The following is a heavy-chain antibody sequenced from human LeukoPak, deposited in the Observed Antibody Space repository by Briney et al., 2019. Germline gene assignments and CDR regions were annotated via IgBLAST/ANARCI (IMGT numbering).Heavy chain of an antibody. CDR3: AKGGEMGTIRGYFDY. CDR2: ISYVGSDK. J-gene: IGHJ4*02. CDR1: GFIFSSYG. D-gene: IGHD5-24*01. V-gene: IGHV3-30*18. Sequence: GGSLRLSCAASGFIFSSYGMHWVRQAPGKGLEWVAVISYVGSDKYYTDPVRGRFTISRDNSKTTLYLQMNSLRTEDTAVYYCAKGGEMGTIRGYFDYLGQGTLVTVSS.